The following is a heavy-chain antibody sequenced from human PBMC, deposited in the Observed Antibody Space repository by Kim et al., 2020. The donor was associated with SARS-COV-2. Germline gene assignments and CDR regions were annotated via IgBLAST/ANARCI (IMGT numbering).Heavy chain of an antibody. CDR2: TYYRSQWYY. Sequence: SQTLSLTCVISGDRVSSNSAAWNWIRQSPSRGLEWLGRTYYRSQWYYDFAVSVEGRITINPDTSKNQFSLQLKSVTPEDTAVYYCARDGVNWFDPWGQGTLVTVAS. V-gene: IGHV6-1*01. CDR1: GDRVSSNSAA. D-gene: IGHD3-16*01. CDR3: ARDGVNWFDP. J-gene: IGHJ5*02.